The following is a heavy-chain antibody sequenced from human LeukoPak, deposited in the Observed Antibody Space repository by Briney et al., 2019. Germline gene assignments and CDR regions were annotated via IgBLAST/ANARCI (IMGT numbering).Heavy chain of an antibody. CDR2: ISYHGSNK. D-gene: IGHD3-9*01. CDR3: ARDEYYDILTGYSAFDI. V-gene: IGHV3-30*04. CDR1: GFTFTAYA. Sequence: GGSLRLSCAASGFTFTAYAMHRVRQAPGKGLEWVAVISYHGSNKYYADSVKGRFTISRDNSKNTLYLQMNSLRAEDTAVYYCARDEYYDILTGYSAFDIWGQGTMVTVSS. J-gene: IGHJ3*02.